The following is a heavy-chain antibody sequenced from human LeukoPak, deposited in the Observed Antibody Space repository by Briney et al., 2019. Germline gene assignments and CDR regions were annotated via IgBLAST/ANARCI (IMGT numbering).Heavy chain of an antibody. CDR1: GYTLTRYW. J-gene: IGHJ4*02. D-gene: IGHD6-13*01. V-gene: IGHV5-51*01. Sequence: GESLKISCKVFGYTLTRYWIGWARQMPGKGLEWMGIINPYDSDTQYSPSSQGHVIISVDRSITTAYLQWSSLEASDSAMYYCAITGYSSNWEYFWGQGTLVTVSS. CDR3: AITGYSSNWEYF. CDR2: INPYDSDT.